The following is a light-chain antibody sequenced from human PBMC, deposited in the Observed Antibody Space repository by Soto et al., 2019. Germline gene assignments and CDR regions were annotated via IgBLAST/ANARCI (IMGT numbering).Light chain of an antibody. CDR3: QQRSNWPRT. V-gene: IGKV3-11*01. CDR2: DAS. CDR1: QSVSSY. Sequence: IVLTHSPATLSLSPLERATLSCMASQSVSSYLAWYQQKPGQAPRLLIYDASNRATGIPARFSGSGSGTDFTLTISSLEPEDFAVYYCQQRSNWPRTFGQGTKVDIK. J-gene: IGKJ1*01.